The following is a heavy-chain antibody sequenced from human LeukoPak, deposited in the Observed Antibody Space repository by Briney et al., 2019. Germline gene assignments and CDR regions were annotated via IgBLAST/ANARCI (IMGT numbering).Heavy chain of an antibody. CDR1: GYSFTTYW. Sequence: GESLKISCKASGYSFTTYWIGWVRQMPGKGLEWMGIIYPDDSDTRYSPSFQGQITISADKFITTAYLQWSSLQASDTAMYYCVRKESSAWQAFDYWGQGTLVTVSS. D-gene: IGHD3-22*01. V-gene: IGHV5-51*01. CDR2: IYPDDSDT. CDR3: VRKESSAWQAFDY. J-gene: IGHJ4*02.